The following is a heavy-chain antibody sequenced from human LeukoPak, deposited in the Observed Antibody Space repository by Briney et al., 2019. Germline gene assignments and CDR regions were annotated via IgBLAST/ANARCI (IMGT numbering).Heavy chain of an antibody. CDR1: GGTLCSYA. D-gene: IGHD3-16*01. J-gene: IGHJ5*02. V-gene: IGHV1-69*04. Sequence: GPTVRLSCKLSGGTLCSYAVTSVQQAPGPGLGWMGRLVPLFGIANYAQKFQDRVTNTADKSTSTAYMELRSLRSDDTAVYYCAGDRPTLRAGGCWFDPWGQGTLVTVSS. CDR3: AGDRPTLRAGGCWFDP. CDR2: LVPLFGIA.